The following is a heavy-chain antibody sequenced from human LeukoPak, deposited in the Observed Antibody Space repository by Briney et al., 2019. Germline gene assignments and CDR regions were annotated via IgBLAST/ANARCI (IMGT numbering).Heavy chain of an antibody. D-gene: IGHD1-14*01. Sequence: GGSLRLSCAASGFTFSSYVMSWVRQAPGKGLEWVGRIKGKPDGGTTDYAAPVKGRFTISRDDSKTTLYLQMNSLKTEDTAVYYCTTLYRLNPWGQGTLVTVSS. CDR2: IKGKPDGGTT. J-gene: IGHJ5*02. CDR1: GFTFSSYV. CDR3: TTLYRLNP. V-gene: IGHV3-15*01.